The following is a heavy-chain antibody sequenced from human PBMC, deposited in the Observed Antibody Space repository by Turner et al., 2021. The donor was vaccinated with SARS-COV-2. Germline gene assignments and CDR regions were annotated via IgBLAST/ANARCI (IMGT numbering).Heavy chain of an antibody. D-gene: IGHD2-15*01. CDR2: MNPNSGNP. Sequence: QVQLVQSGAEVKKPGASAKVSCKASGYTFTSYHINWVRKAPGQGLGWMGWMNPNSGNPGYAQKFQGRGTMTRNTSISTAYMELSSLRSEDTAVYYCGRGDCSGGSCYDLDYWGQGTLVTVSS. V-gene: IGHV1-8*01. J-gene: IGHJ4*02. CDR1: GYTFTSYH. CDR3: GRGDCSGGSCYDLDY.